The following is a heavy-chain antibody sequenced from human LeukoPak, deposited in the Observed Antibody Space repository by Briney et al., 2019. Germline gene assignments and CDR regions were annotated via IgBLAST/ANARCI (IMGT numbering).Heavy chain of an antibody. Sequence: SETLSLTCAVYGGSFSGYYWSWIRQPPGKGLEWIGEINHSGSTNYNPSLKSRVTITVDTSKNQFSLKLSSVTAADTAVYYCARAKGLRSYGYVWYDYWGPGTLVTVSS. V-gene: IGHV4-34*01. D-gene: IGHD5-18*01. CDR1: GGSFSGYY. J-gene: IGHJ4*02. CDR3: ARAKGLRSYGYVWYDY. CDR2: INHSGST.